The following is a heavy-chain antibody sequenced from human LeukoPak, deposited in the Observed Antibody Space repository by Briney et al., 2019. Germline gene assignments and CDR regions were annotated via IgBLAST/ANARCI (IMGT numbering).Heavy chain of an antibody. V-gene: IGHV3-30*02. CDR2: IRYDGSNK. Sequence: GGSLRLSCAASGFTFSSYGMHWVRQAPGKGLEWVAFIRYDGSNKYYADSVKGRFTISRDNSKNTLYLQMNSLRAEDTAVYYCAKGIHYYGSGDDAFDIWGQGTMVTVSS. J-gene: IGHJ3*02. CDR3: AKGIHYYGSGDDAFDI. CDR1: GFTFSSYG. D-gene: IGHD3-10*01.